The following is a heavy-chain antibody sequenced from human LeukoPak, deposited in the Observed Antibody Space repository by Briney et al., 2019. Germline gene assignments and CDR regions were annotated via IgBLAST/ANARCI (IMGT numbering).Heavy chain of an antibody. Sequence: PGGSLRLSCAASGFTFSSDAMRWVRQAPGKGLEWVSAISSSGGSTYYADSVRGRFIISRDSSKNTLYLQMNSLRAEDTAVYYCARAHPGDYSDFQFDYWGQGTLVTVSS. CDR1: GFTFSSDA. D-gene: IGHD4-11*01. CDR2: ISSSGGST. CDR3: ARAHPGDYSDFQFDY. V-gene: IGHV3-23*01. J-gene: IGHJ4*02.